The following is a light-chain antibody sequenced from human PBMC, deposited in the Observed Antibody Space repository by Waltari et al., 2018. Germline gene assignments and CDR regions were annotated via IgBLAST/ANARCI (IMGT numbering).Light chain of an antibody. CDR1: HGISTS. Sequence: DIQLPQSPSFLSAAVGDIVTITCRASHGISTSWAWYQQKPGKAPAVLIFAASSLQNGDPTRFSGHGSGTEFTLTIRSLQPEDVGTYYCQQLNTYPLTFGGGTKVDI. V-gene: IGKV1-9*01. J-gene: IGKJ4*01. CDR2: AAS. CDR3: QQLNTYPLT.